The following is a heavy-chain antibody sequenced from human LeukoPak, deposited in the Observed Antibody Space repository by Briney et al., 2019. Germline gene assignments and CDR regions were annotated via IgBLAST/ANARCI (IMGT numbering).Heavy chain of an antibody. D-gene: IGHD5-18*01. Sequence: GSLRLSCAASGFTFSSYAMSWIRQPPGKGLEWIGEINHSGSTNYNPSLKSRVTISVDTSKNQFSLKLSSVTAADTAVYYCARGGGGYIQLWLLYFDLWGRGTLVTVSS. CDR2: INHSGST. CDR1: GFTFSSYA. CDR3: ARGGGGYIQLWLLYFDL. V-gene: IGHV4-34*01. J-gene: IGHJ2*01.